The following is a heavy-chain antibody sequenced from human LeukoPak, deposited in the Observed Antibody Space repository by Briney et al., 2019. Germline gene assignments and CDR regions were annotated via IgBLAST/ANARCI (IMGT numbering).Heavy chain of an antibody. D-gene: IGHD3-10*01. J-gene: IGHJ4*02. V-gene: IGHV3-20*04. CDR2: INWNGGST. Sequence: GPGGSLRLSCAASGFTFDDYGMSWVRQAPGKGLEWVSGINWNGGSTGYADSVKGRFTISRDNAKNSLYLQMNSLRAEDTALYYCARDVRYYYGSGKDYWGQGTLVTVSS. CDR1: GFTFDDYG. CDR3: ARDVRYYYGSGKDY.